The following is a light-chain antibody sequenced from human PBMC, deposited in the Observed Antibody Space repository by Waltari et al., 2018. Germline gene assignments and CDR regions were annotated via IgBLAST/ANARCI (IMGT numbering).Light chain of an antibody. Sequence: EIVLTQSPGTQSLSPGERATLTCRASQSVSRTLAWYQQKPGQAPRLLIYGASNRATGIPDRFSGSGSGTDFSLTISRLEPEDFAVYYCQHYVRLPVTFGQGTKVEIK. V-gene: IGKV3-20*01. CDR1: QSVSRT. CDR2: GAS. CDR3: QHYVRLPVT. J-gene: IGKJ1*01.